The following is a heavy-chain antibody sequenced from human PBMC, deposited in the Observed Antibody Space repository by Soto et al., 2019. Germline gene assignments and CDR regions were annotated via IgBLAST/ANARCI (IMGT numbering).Heavy chain of an antibody. CDR2: IYYSGST. CDR1: GGSISSSSYY. Sequence: SETLSLTCTVSGGSISSSSYYWGWIRQPPGKGLEWIGSIYYSGSTYYNPSLKSRVTISVDTSKNQFSLKLSSVTAADTAVYYCASWVTVLGGFDIWGQGTMVTVSS. V-gene: IGHV4-39*01. J-gene: IGHJ3*02. CDR3: ASWVTVLGGFDI. D-gene: IGHD2-8*02.